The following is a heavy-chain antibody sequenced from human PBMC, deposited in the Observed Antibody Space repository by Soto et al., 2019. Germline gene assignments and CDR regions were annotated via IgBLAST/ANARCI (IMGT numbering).Heavy chain of an antibody. V-gene: IGHV4-59*01. CDR3: ARAGYYDSSGPFDY. Sequence: SETRSLTCTVSGGSISSYYWSWSRKPPGMGLEWIGYSYYSGSTNYNPSLKSRVTISVDTSKNQFSLKLSSVTAADTAVYYCARAGYYDSSGPFDYWGQGTLVTVS. CDR2: SYYSGST. CDR1: GGSISSYY. D-gene: IGHD3-22*01. J-gene: IGHJ4*02.